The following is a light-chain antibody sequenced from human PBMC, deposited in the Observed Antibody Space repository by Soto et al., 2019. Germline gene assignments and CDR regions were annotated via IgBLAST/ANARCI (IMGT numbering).Light chain of an antibody. V-gene: IGKV3-11*01. Sequence: EIVLTQSPATLSLSPGERATLSCRASQSVSSYLAWYQQKPGQAPRLLIYDASNRATGIPARFSGSGSGTDFTLTISSLEPEDFAVYYCQQLVPFCQGTRLESK. CDR2: DAS. CDR1: QSVSSY. CDR3: QQLVP. J-gene: IGKJ5*01.